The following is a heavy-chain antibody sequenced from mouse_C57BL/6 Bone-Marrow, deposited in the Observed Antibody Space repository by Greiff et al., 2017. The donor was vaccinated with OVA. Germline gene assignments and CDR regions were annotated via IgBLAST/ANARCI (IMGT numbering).Heavy chain of an antibody. CDR3: ARASEDYAMDY. J-gene: IGHJ4*01. D-gene: IGHD6-1*01. Sequence: VQLQQSGPELVKPGASVKISCKASGYAFSSSWMNWVKQRPGKGLEWIGRIYPGDGDTNYNGKFKGKATLTADKSSSTAYMQLSSLTSEDSAVYFCARASEDYAMDYWGKGTSVTVSS. CDR2: IYPGDGDT. CDR1: GYAFSSSW. V-gene: IGHV1-82*01.